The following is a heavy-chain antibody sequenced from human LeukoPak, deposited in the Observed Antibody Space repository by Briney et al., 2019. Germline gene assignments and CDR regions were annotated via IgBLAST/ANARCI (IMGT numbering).Heavy chain of an antibody. D-gene: IGHD2-15*01. J-gene: IGHJ1*01. CDR1: GFTISNYA. CDR2: TICSGDIR. V-gene: IGHV3-23*01. Sequence: PGGSLRLSCAASGFTISNYAMTGFRQAPARGLERLSRTICSGDIRLYADSVKGRFTISRSNSENPLYLHMNSLRAEDTAVYYCANYRSGGGGYYSGLEHWGQGTMVAVSS. CDR3: ANYRSGGGGYYSGLEH.